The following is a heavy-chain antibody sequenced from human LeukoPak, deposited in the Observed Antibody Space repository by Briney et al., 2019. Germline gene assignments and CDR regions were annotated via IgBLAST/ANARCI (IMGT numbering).Heavy chain of an antibody. Sequence: ASVKVSCKASEYTFTGYYMHWMRQAPEQGLEWMGWINPKNGGTNYAQKFQGRVTMSRDTSIGTAYLDLSSLRSDDTAVYYCVRGDNQRWGQGTLVTVSS. CDR3: VRGDNQR. V-gene: IGHV1-2*02. CDR1: EYTFTGYY. CDR2: INPKNGGT. D-gene: IGHD2-21*02. J-gene: IGHJ4*02.